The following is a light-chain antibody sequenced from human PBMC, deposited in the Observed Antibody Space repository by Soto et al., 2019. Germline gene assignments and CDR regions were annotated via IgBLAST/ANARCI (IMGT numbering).Light chain of an antibody. CDR1: SSDVGGYTY. V-gene: IGLV2-14*01. CDR3: SSYTSRSTGV. CDR2: EVS. Sequence: QSALTQPASVSGSPGQSITISCTGSSSDVGGYTYVSWYQQHPGKAPKLMIYEVSNRPSGVSNRFSGSKSGNTASLTISGVRAEDEAEYYCSSYTSRSTGVFGGGTKLTVL. J-gene: IGLJ2*01.